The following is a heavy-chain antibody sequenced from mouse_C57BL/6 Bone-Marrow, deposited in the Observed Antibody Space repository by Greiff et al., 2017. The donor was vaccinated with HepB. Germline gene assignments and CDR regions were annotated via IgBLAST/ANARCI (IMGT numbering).Heavy chain of an antibody. CDR2: IYPRSGNT. CDR3: ARGALYYFDY. Sequence: QVQLQLSGAELARPGASVKLSCKASGYTFTSYGISWVKQRTGQGLEWIGEIYPRSGNTYYNEKFKGKATLTADKSSSTAYMELRSLTSEDSAVYFCARGALYYFDYWGQGTTLTVSS. J-gene: IGHJ2*01. V-gene: IGHV1-81*01. CDR1: GYTFTSYG.